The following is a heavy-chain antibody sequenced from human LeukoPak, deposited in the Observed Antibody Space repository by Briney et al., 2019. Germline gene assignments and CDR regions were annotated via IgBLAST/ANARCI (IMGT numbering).Heavy chain of an antibody. CDR2: ISGSGDII. J-gene: IGHJ3*02. CDR3: AKVVKALIVGDAFDI. CDR1: GFTFTSYA. Sequence: PGGSLRLSCVASGFTFTSYAMSWVRQAPGKGLEWVSGISGSGDIIDYADSVKGRFTISRDKFKNTLYLQMNSLRVEDTAVYYCAKVVKALIVGDAFDIWGQGTPVTVSS. D-gene: IGHD3-22*01. V-gene: IGHV3-23*01.